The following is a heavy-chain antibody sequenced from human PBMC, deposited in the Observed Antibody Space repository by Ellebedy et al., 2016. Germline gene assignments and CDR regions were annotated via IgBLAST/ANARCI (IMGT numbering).Heavy chain of an antibody. CDR3: ARASYSEDYDILTGYPADDAFDI. V-gene: IGHV4-59*08. CDR1: GGSISSYY. Sequence: SETLSLTCTVPGGSISSYYWSWIRQPPGKGLEWIGYIYYSGSTNYNPSLKSRVTISVDTSKNQFSLKLSSVTAADTAVYYCARASYSEDYDILTGYPADDAFDIWGQGTMVTVSS. CDR2: IYYSGST. J-gene: IGHJ3*02. D-gene: IGHD3-9*01.